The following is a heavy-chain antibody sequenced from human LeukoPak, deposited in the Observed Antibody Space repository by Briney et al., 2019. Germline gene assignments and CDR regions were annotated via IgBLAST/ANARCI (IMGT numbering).Heavy chain of an antibody. J-gene: IGHJ4*02. CDR2: MYSGGST. V-gene: IGHV3-53*01. CDR1: GFTVSSND. CDR3: ARAQYYYHSSGYYYYFDY. D-gene: IGHD3-22*01. Sequence: GGSLRLSCAASGFTVSSNDMSWVRQAPGKGLEWVSVMYSGGSTYYADCVKGGFTISRDNSKNTLYPHMHSLSAEATAVYYCARAQYYYHSSGYYYYFDYWGQGTLVTVSS.